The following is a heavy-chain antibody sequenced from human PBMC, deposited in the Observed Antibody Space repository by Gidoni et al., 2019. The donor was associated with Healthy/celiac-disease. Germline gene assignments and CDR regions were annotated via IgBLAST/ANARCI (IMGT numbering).Heavy chain of an antibody. V-gene: IGHV4-34*01. D-gene: IGHD2-2*01. J-gene: IGHJ4*02. Sequence: QVQLQQWGAGRLKPSETLSLTCAVYGGSFSGYYWSWIRQPPGKGLDWIGEINHSASTPDNPSLKSRVTISVETSKNQFSLNLSSVTAADTAVYYCARHIPESDIVVVPAATRGYYFDYWGQGTLVTVSS. CDR1: GGSFSGYY. CDR3: ARHIPESDIVVVPAATRGYYFDY. CDR2: INHSAST.